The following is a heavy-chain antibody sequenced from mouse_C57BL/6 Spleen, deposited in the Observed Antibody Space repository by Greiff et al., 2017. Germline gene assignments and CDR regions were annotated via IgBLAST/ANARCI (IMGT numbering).Heavy chain of an antibody. Sequence: QVQLQQSGPGLVQPSQSLSITCPVSGFSLTSYGVHGVRQSPGKGLEWRGVIWGGGSTDYNAAFISRLSISKDNSKSQVFFKMNSLQADDTAIYYCARNGGLGYFDVWGTGTTVTVSS. J-gene: IGHJ1*03. CDR1: GFSLTSYG. V-gene: IGHV2-2*01. CDR2: IWGGGST. D-gene: IGHD2-4*01. CDR3: ARNGGLGYFDV.